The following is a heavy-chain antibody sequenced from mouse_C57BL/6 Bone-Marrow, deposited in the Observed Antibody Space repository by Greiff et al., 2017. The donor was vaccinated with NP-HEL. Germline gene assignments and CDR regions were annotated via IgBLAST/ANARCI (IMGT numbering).Heavy chain of an antibody. J-gene: IGHJ2*01. CDR3: ARWGWLLRDFDY. V-gene: IGHV1-82*01. CDR2: IYPGDGDT. Sequence: VQLQQSGPELVKPGASVKISCKASGYAFSSSWMNWVKQRPGKGLEWIGRIYPGDGDTNYNGKFKGKATLTADKSSSTAYMQLSSLTSEDSAVYFCARWGWLLRDFDYWGQGTTLTVSS. CDR1: GYAFSSSW. D-gene: IGHD2-3*01.